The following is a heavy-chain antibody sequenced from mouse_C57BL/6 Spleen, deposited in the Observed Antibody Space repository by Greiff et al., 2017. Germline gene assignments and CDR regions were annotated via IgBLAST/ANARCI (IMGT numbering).Heavy chain of an antibody. CDR2: IYPSDSET. D-gene: IGHD2-4*01. Sequence: QVQLQQPGAELARPGSSVKLSCKASGYTFTSYWMHWVKQSPIQGLEWIGNIYPSDSETNYNQKFKDKATLTVDKSSSTAYMQLSSLTTEDSAVYYCANEEELRRDYWGQGTTVTVSS. CDR1: GYTFTSYW. J-gene: IGHJ2*01. CDR3: ANEEELRRDY. V-gene: IGHV1-52*01.